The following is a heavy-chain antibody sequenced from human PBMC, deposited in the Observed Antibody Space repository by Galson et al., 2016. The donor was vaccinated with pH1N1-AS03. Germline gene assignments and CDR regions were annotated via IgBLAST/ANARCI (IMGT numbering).Heavy chain of an antibody. CDR1: GFTFGDYY. V-gene: IGHV3-11*01. CDR3: ARGGYDIWTGYLVDPFDY. D-gene: IGHD3-9*01. Sequence: SLRLSCAASGFTFGDYYMSWIRQAPGKGLEWISCITSSGGSGSTIYYADSVKGRFTISRDNAKNSLYLQVNSLRADDPAVYFCARGGYDIWTGYLVDPFDYWGQGALVTVSA. J-gene: IGHJ4*02. CDR2: ITSSGGSGSTI.